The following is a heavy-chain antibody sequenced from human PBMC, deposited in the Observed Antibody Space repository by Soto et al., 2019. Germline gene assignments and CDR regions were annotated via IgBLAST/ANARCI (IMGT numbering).Heavy chain of an antibody. Sequence: QLQLQESGPGLVKPSETLSLTCTVSGGSISSNSYYWAWIRQPPGKGLEWIGNIYYSGTTYYNPSLKIRAPXSXDXXKNQFSLKLSSVTAADTAVYYCARHKGGYYSGVDVWGQGTTVTVSS. CDR2: IYYSGTT. D-gene: IGHD3-16*01. V-gene: IGHV4-39*01. J-gene: IGHJ6*02. CDR1: GGSISSNSYY. CDR3: ARHKGGYYSGVDV.